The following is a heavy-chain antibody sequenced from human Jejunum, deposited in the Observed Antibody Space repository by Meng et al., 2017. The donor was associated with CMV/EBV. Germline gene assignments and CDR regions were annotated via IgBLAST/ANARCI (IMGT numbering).Heavy chain of an antibody. D-gene: IGHD7-27*01. CDR1: GGTFNSFT. CDR2: IIPIFGTS. J-gene: IGHJ4*02. CDR3: TMYQNWGETDY. Sequence: CKASGGTFNSFTIFWVRHAPGQGLQSLGGIIPIFGTSHYAQKFQGRVTITTDESTSTVYMELNSLRSDDTALYYCTMYQNWGETDYWGQGTLVTVSS. V-gene: IGHV1-69*05.